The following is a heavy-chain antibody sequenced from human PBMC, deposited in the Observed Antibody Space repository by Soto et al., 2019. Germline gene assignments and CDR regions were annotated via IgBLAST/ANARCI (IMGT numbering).Heavy chain of an antibody. CDR3: AREKGTYDFCMCSKPYYYYGMDV. J-gene: IGHJ6*02. V-gene: IGHV3-33*07. CDR2: MWCDVTNH. CDR1: GFMFSRCV. D-gene: IGHD3-3*01. Sequence: PGGSLRLSCTASGFMFSRCVMYWVRQAPGKGLEWVAFMWCDVTNHYYVDSVKGRFIISRDNSKNTLYLQMNSLRAEDTAVYYCAREKGTYDFCMCSKPYYYYGMDVWGQGTTVTVSS.